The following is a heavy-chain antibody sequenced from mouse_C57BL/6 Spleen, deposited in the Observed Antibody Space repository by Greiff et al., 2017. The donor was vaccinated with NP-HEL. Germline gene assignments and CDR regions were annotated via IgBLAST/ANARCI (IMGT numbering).Heavy chain of an antibody. Sequence: EVQRVESGPGLVKPSQSLSLTCSVTGYSIPSGYYWNWIRQFPGNKLEWMGYISYDGSNNYNPSLKNRISISRDTSKNQFFLKLNSVTTEDTATYYCARRYYYAMDYWGQGTSVTVSS. CDR2: ISYDGSN. CDR1: GYSIPSGYY. J-gene: IGHJ4*01. V-gene: IGHV3-6*01. CDR3: ARRYYYAMDY.